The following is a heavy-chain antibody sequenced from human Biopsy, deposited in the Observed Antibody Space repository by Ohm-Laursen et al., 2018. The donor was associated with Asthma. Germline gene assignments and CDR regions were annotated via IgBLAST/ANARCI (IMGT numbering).Heavy chain of an antibody. CDR1: GYTFRSHG. V-gene: IGHV1-69*06. D-gene: IGHD6-13*01. CDR3: ASPSSSREILYYYYNMDI. CDR2: ISPVFGST. J-gene: IGHJ6*02. Sequence: SSVKVSCKASGYTFRSHGVSWVRQAPGLGLEWMGGISPVFGSTNIAQKFQGRVTISADIFTKTAYLEVSSLRSDDTAVYYCASPSSSREILYYYYNMDIWGQGTTVTV.